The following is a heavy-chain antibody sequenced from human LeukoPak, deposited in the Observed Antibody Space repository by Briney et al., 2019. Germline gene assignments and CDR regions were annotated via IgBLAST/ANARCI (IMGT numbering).Heavy chain of an antibody. J-gene: IGHJ3*01. CDR3: AAHTISGVVTYAFHL. CDR1: GYTGIELS. CDR2: FVPEIPEI. D-gene: IGHD3-3*01. Sequence: ASVKVSCKLSGYTGIELSMHWVRHAPGKGLEWMGGFVPEIPEIVYAQKFQGRVTMTEDTSTDTAYMELSSLTSEDTAVYYCAAHTISGVVTYAFHLWGRGTLVTVSS. V-gene: IGHV1-24*01.